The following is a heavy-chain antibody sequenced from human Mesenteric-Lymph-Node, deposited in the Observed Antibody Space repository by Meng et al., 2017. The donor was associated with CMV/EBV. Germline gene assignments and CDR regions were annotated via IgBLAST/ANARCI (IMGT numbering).Heavy chain of an antibody. D-gene: IGHD2-21*02. CDR3: AHRPTATGPFDY. Sequence: AFSGFSLSTNGGGVGWIRQPPGKALEWLEIIYWDDDEHYSPSLKSRITITKDTSKNQVVLTMTSMDPVDTAIYYCAHRPTATGPFDYWGQGTLVTVSS. CDR2: IYWDDDE. V-gene: IGHV2-5*02. CDR1: GFSLSTNGGG. J-gene: IGHJ4*02.